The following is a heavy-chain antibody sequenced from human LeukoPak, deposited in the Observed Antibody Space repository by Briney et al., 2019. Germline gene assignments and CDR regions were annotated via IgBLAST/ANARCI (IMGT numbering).Heavy chain of an antibody. D-gene: IGHD2-21*02. CDR1: GFTFTSHD. Sequence: ASVKVSCKASGFTFTSHDYNWVRQATGQGLEWVGWMNPNSGNTGYAQKFQGRVTMTRNTSISTAYMELSSLRSEDTAVYYCARGDYIVVVTALLERSYYFDYWGQGTLVTDSS. CDR2: MNPNSGNT. CDR3: ARGDYIVVVTALLERSYYFDY. J-gene: IGHJ4*02. V-gene: IGHV1-8*01.